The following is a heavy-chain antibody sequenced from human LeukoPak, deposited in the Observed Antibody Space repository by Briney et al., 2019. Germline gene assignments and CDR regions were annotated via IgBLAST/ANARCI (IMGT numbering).Heavy chain of an antibody. Sequence: SETLSLTCTVSGGSISSSSYYWGWIRQPPGKGLEWLGSIYYSGSTYYNPSLKSRVTISVDTSKNQFSLKLSSVTAAATAVYTCARQGNIVLWFGELGNYFDYWGQGTLVTVSS. D-gene: IGHD3-10*01. CDR2: IYYSGST. V-gene: IGHV4-39*01. CDR1: GGSISSSSYY. CDR3: ARQGNIVLWFGELGNYFDY. J-gene: IGHJ4*02.